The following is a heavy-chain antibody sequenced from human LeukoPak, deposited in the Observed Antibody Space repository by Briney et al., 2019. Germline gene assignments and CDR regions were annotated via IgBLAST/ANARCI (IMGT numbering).Heavy chain of an antibody. Sequence: GGSLRLSCAASGFTFSSYAMNWVRQAPGKGLEYVSAISSNGGSTYYTNSVKGRSTISRDNSKNTLYLQMGSLRAEDMAVYYCARGGYGASTPYYMDVWGKGTTVTVAS. J-gene: IGHJ6*03. CDR1: GFTFSSYA. CDR3: ARGGYGASTPYYMDV. D-gene: IGHD1-26*01. V-gene: IGHV3-64*01. CDR2: ISSNGGST.